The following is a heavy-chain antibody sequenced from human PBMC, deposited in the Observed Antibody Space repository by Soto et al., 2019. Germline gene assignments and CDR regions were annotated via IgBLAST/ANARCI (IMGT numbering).Heavy chain of an antibody. CDR1: GGTFSSYA. CDR2: IIPIFGTA. V-gene: IGHV1-69*05. Sequence: SVKVSCKASGGTFSSYAISWVRQAPGQGLEWMGGIIPIFGTANYAQKFQGRVTMTTDTSTSTAYMELRSLRSDDTAVYYCARGYYYGRGPLYWGQGTLVTVSS. CDR3: ARGYYYGRGPLY. J-gene: IGHJ4*02. D-gene: IGHD3-10*02.